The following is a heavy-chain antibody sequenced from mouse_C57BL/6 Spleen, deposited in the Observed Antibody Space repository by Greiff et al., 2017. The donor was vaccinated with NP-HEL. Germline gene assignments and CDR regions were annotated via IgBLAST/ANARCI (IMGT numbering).Heavy chain of an antibody. V-gene: IGHV1-52*01. D-gene: IGHD4-1*01. CDR3: ERVGLGYAMDY. CDR1: GYTFTSYW. CDR2: IDPSDSET. Sequence: QVQLQQPGAELVRPGSSVKLSCKASGYTFTSYWMHWVKQRPIQGLEWIGNIDPSDSETHYNQKFKDKATLTVDTSSSTAYMQLSSLTTEDSAVYYCERVGLGYAMDYWGQGTSVTVSS. J-gene: IGHJ4*01.